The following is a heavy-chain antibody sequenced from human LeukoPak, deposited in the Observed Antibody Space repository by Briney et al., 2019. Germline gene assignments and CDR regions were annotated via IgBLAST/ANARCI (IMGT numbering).Heavy chain of an antibody. Sequence: SETLSLTCAVYGGSFSGYYWSWIRQPPGKGLEWIGEINHSGSTNYNPSLKSRVTISVDTSKHQFSLKLSSVTAADTAVYYCARGGSIAARLNAFDIWGQGTMVTVSS. CDR3: ARGGSIAARLNAFDI. V-gene: IGHV4-34*01. CDR2: INHSGST. D-gene: IGHD6-6*01. J-gene: IGHJ3*02. CDR1: GGSFSGYY.